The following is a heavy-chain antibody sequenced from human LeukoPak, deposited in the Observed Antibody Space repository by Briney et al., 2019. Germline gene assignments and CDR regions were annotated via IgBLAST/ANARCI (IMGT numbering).Heavy chain of an antibody. CDR2: ISSSGSTI. J-gene: IGHJ4*02. Sequence: GGSLRLSCAASGFTFSSYEMNWVRQAPGKGLEWVSYISSSGSTIYYADSVKGRFTISRDNAKNSLYLQMNSLRTDDTALYYCAKDNFGTIDYWGQGTLVTVSS. D-gene: IGHD3/OR15-3a*01. CDR3: AKDNFGTIDY. V-gene: IGHV3-48*03. CDR1: GFTFSSYE.